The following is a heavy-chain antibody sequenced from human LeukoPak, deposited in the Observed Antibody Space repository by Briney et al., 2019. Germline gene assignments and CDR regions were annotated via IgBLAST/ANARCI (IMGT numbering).Heavy chain of an antibody. Sequence: ASVKVSCKASGYTFTGYGISWVRQAPGQGLEWMGWISAYNGNTNYAQKLQGRVTMTTDTSTSTAYMELRSLRSDDTAVYYCARGGHGIAAAGNFDYWGQGTLVTVSS. CDR2: ISAYNGNT. V-gene: IGHV1-18*01. CDR1: GYTFTGYG. CDR3: ARGGHGIAAAGNFDY. J-gene: IGHJ4*02. D-gene: IGHD6-13*01.